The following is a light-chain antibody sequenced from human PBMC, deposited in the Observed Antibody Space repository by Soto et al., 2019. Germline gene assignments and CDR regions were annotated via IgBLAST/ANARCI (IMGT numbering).Light chain of an antibody. CDR2: DVS. CDR1: SSDVGDYNY. J-gene: IGLJ1*01. Sequence: QSVLTQPASVSGSPGQSITISCTGTSSDVGDYNYVSWYQQHPGKAPKLMIYDVSNRPSGVSNRFSGSKSGNTASLTISGLQAEDEADYYCISYTRSSTYVFGTGTKVTV. V-gene: IGLV2-14*01. CDR3: ISYTRSSTYV.